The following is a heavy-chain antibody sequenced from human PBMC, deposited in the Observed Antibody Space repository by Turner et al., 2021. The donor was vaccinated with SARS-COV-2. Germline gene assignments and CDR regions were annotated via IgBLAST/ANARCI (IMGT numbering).Heavy chain of an antibody. CDR1: GFTFSSYS. Sequence: EVQLVESGGGLVTPGGSLRLSCAASGFTFSSYSMNWVRQAPGKGLEWVASISSSSSYIYYADSGKGRFTISRDNAKNSLYLQMNSLRAEDTAVYYCARVDYGDYGWAGDNYGMDVWGQGTTGTVSS. D-gene: IGHD4-17*01. CDR2: ISSSSSYI. CDR3: ARVDYGDYGWAGDNYGMDV. V-gene: IGHV3-21*01. J-gene: IGHJ6*02.